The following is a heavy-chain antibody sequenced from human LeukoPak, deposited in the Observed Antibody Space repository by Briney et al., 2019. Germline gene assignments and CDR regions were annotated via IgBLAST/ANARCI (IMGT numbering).Heavy chain of an antibody. CDR2: INSDGINT. D-gene: IGHD3-22*01. V-gene: IGHV3-74*01. Sequence: GGSLRLSCAASGFTFSDYYMSWIRQAPGKGLVWVSRINSDGINTSYADSVKGRFTISGDNAKNTLNLQMNSLRAEDTAVYYCARDLGQYYDTSDNWFDPWGQGTLVTVSS. CDR3: ARDLGQYYDTSDNWFDP. CDR1: GFTFSDYY. J-gene: IGHJ5*02.